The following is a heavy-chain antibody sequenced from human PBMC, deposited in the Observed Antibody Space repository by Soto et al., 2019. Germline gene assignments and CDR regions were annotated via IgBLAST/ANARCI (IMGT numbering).Heavy chain of an antibody. CDR2: ISGNGVST. D-gene: IGHD1-26*01. Sequence: GGSLRLSCAASGFTFSTYAVTWVRQTPGKGLEWVSAISGNGVSTFYADSVKGRFTVSRDNSKNTMYLQMNSLRAEDTAVYYCAKGQRSSAAHNWFDPWGQGTLVTVSS. V-gene: IGHV3-23*01. J-gene: IGHJ5*02. CDR1: GFTFSTYA. CDR3: AKGQRSSAAHNWFDP.